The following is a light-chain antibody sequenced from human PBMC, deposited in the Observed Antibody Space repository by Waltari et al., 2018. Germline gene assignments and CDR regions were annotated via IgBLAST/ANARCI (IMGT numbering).Light chain of an antibody. CDR3: QQYHSYSYS. J-gene: IGKJ2*03. V-gene: IGKV1-5*03. CDR1: QRIGTY. Sequence: DIEMTQSPSTLSASVGDRVTFTCRASQRIGTYLAWYQQIPGKAPKLLIHRASTLESGVPSRFSGSGSGTEFTLTISSLQPDDFATFYCQQYHSYSYSFGQGTKLEI. CDR2: RAS.